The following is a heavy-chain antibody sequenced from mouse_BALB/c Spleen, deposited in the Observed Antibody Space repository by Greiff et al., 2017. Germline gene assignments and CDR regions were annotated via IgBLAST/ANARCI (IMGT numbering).Heavy chain of an antibody. Sequence: VKLVESGPGLVAPSQSLSITCTVSGFSLTSYGVHWVRQPPGKGLEWLGVIWAGGSTNYNSALMSRLSISKDNSKSQVFLKMNSLQTDDTAMYYCARAYGPAWFAYWGQGTLVTVSA. V-gene: IGHV2-9*02. CDR3: ARAYGPAWFAY. D-gene: IGHD1-1*02. CDR1: GFSLTSYG. CDR2: IWAGGST. J-gene: IGHJ3*01.